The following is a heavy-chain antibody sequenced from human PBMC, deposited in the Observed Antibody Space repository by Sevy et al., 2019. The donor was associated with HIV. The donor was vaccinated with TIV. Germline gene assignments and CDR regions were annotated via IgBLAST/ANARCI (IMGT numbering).Heavy chain of an antibody. J-gene: IGHJ6*02. D-gene: IGHD2-15*01. CDR2: IDPSDSYT. CDR1: GYSFTSYW. Sequence: GESLKISCKGSGYSFTSYWISWVRQMPGKGLEWMGRIDPSDSYTNYSPSFQGHVTISADKSISTAYLQWSSLKASDTAMYYCARHPPRYCSGGSCYTEDYYYGMDVWGQGTTVTVSS. CDR3: ARHPPRYCSGGSCYTEDYYYGMDV. V-gene: IGHV5-10-1*01.